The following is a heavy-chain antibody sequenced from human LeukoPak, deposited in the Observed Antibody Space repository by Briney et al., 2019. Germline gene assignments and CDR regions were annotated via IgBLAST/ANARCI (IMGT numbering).Heavy chain of an antibody. D-gene: IGHD5/OR15-5a*01. J-gene: IGHJ4*02. Sequence: GGSLRLSCAASGFTFSSYAMHWVRQAPGKGLEYVSAISSNGGSTYYANSVKGRFTISRDNSKNTLYLQMNSLRAEDTAVYYCAKGSVSSPDYWGQGTLVTVSS. CDR1: GFTFSSYA. CDR3: AKGSVSSPDY. V-gene: IGHV3-64*01. CDR2: ISSNGGST.